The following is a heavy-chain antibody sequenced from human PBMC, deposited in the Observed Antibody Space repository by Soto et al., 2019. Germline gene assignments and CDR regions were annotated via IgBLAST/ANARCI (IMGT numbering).Heavy chain of an antibody. CDR1: GYTFTSYG. J-gene: IGHJ4*02. Sequence: QVHLVQSGAEVKKPGASVKVSCKASGYTFTSYGITWVRQAPGQGLKWMGWISARNGNTDYAQKLQGRVIVTRDTSTSTAYMELRSLRSDDTAVYYCARGRYGDYWGQGALVTVSS. D-gene: IGHD1-1*01. CDR3: ARGRYGDY. CDR2: ISARNGNT. V-gene: IGHV1-18*01.